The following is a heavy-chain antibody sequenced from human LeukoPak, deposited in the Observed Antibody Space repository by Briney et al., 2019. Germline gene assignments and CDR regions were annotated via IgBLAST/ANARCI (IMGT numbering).Heavy chain of an antibody. CDR2: IYHSGST. CDR3: ARDRAMVRGPLGGFCWFDP. D-gene: IGHD3-10*01. Sequence: PSETLSLTCTVAGGSISSGDHYWSWVRQPPGKGLEWIGEIYHSGSTNYNPSLKSRVTISVDKSKNQFSLKLSSVTAADTAVYYCARDRAMVRGPLGGFCWFDPWGQGTLVTVSS. V-gene: IGHV4-4*02. CDR1: GGSISSGDHY. J-gene: IGHJ5*02.